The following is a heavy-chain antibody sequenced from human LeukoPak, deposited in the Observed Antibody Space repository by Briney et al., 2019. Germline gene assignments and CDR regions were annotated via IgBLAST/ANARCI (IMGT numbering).Heavy chain of an antibody. J-gene: IGHJ4*02. CDR3: ARGRLGYDYVWGSSTFDY. Sequence: GESLKISCKGSGYSFTSYWIGWVRQLPGKGLEWMGIIYPGDSDTRYSPSFQGQVTISADKSISTAYLQWSSLKASDTAMYYCARGRLGYDYVWGSSTFDYWGQGTLVTVSS. V-gene: IGHV5-51*01. D-gene: IGHD3-16*01. CDR2: IYPGDSDT. CDR1: GYSFTSYW.